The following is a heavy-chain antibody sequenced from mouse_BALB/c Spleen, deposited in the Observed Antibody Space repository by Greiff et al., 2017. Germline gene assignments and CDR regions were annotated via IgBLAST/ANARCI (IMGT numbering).Heavy chain of an antibody. CDR1: GYTFTNYW. CDR2: IYPGGGYT. D-gene: IGHD1-2*01. J-gene: IGHJ2*01. V-gene: IGHV1-63*02. CDR3: ASPRGYGRGFDD. Sequence: VQLQESGAELVRPGTSVKISCKASGYTFTNYWLGWVKQRPGHGLEWIGDIYPGGGYTNYNEKFKGKATLTADTSSSTAYMQLSSLTSEDSAVYFCASPRGYGRGFDDWGQGTTLTVSS.